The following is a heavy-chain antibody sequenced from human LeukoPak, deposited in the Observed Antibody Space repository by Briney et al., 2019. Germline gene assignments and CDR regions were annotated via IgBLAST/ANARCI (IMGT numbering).Heavy chain of an antibody. J-gene: IGHJ6*02. Sequence: SETLSLTCTVSGGSISSYYWSWIRQPPGKGLEWIGEINHSGSTNYNPSLKSRVTISVDTSKNQFSLKLSSVTAADTAVYYCARGPPLSSSNWNAYYYYGMDVWGQGTTVTVSS. D-gene: IGHD1-1*01. CDR1: GGSISSYY. CDR3: ARGPPLSSSNWNAYYYYGMDV. CDR2: INHSGST. V-gene: IGHV4-34*01.